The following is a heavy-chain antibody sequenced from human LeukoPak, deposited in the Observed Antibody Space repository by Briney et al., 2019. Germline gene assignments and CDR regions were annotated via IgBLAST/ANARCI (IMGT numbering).Heavy chain of an antibody. CDR1: GFTFSSYG. J-gene: IGHJ4*02. CDR2: IWYDGSNK. V-gene: IGHV3-33*01. CDR3: ARGWDIVGGVAASGY. Sequence: GGSLRLSCAATGFTFSSYGMHWVRQAPGKGLEWVAVIWYDGSNKYYADSVKGRFTISRDNSKNTLYLQMNSLRAEDTAVYYCARGWDIVGGVAASGYWGRGTRATVPS. D-gene: IGHD2-15*01.